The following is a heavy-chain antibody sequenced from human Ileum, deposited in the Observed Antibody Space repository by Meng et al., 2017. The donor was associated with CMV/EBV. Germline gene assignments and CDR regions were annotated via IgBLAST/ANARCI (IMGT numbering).Heavy chain of an antibody. CDR2: VSYTGDT. D-gene: IGHD2-8*02. CDR1: GGSIDSSTYY. V-gene: IGHV4-39*07. Sequence: SETLSLTCTVSGGSIDSSTYYWGWIRQPPGKGLEWIGSVSYTGDTDYNASLRSRVTMSVDTSQSQFFLKVTSVTAADTAVYSCVRILNTGINGRGWFDLWGQGVLVTVAS. CDR3: VRILNTGINGRGWFDL. J-gene: IGHJ5*01.